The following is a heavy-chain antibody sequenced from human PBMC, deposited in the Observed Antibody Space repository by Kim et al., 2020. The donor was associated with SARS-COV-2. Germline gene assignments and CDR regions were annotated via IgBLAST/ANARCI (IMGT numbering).Heavy chain of an antibody. Sequence: GGSLRLSCAASGFTLGDYNMHWVRQAPGKGLEWVLGMSWSGGVIGYADSVKGRFAVSRDTPTNSLYLEMNSLRADDTATYYCARGSRLPASVPAYYYMHVWGKGTTVTVSS. J-gene: IGHJ6*03. V-gene: IGHV3-9*01. CDR1: GFTLGDYN. D-gene: IGHD2-2*01. CDR3: ARGSRLPASVPAYYYMHV. CDR2: MSWSGGVI.